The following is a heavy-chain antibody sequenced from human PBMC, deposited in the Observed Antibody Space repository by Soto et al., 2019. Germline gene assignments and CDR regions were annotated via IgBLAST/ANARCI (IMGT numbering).Heavy chain of an antibody. CDR2: INPSGGST. D-gene: IGHD5-18*01. CDR3: ARAKHLDTAMVPSDY. J-gene: IGHJ4*02. Sequence: ASVKVPCKASGYTFTSYYMHWVRQAPGQGLEWMGIINPSGGSTSYAQKFQGRVTMTRETSTSTVYMELRSLRSEDTAVYYCARAKHLDTAMVPSDYWGQGIMVSV. V-gene: IGHV1-46*01. CDR1: GYTFTSYY.